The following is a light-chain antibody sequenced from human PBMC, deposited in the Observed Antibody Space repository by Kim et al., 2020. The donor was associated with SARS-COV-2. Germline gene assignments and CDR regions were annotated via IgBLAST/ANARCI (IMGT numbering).Light chain of an antibody. V-gene: IGKV3-15*01. CDR1: QSINTN. CDR3: QQYNDWPRS. CDR2: DAS. J-gene: IGKJ1*01. Sequence: ETMMTQSPATLSVSPGERATLSCRASQSINTNLACFQQKPGQAPSLLIEDASTRATGIPARFSGSGSGADFTLTINGLQPEDSAVYYCQQYNDWPRSFGQGTKVDIK.